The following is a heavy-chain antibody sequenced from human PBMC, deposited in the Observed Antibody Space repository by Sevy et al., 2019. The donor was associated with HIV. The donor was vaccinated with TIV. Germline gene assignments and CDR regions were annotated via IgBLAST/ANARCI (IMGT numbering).Heavy chain of an antibody. D-gene: IGHD6-6*01. CDR3: ARGYRSSYYFDY. V-gene: IGHV4-59*01. CDR1: GASMRHYY. Sequence: SETLSLTCTVFGASMRHYYWTWIRQPPGKGLEWIGYIDYSGSTNYNPSLTTRVTISVDTSKDQFSLKLGSVTAADTAVYYCARGYRSSYYFDYWGQGARVTVSS. J-gene: IGHJ4*02. CDR2: IDYSGST.